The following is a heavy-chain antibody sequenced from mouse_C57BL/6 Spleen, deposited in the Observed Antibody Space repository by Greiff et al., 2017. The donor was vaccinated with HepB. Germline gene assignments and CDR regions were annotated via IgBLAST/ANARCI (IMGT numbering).Heavy chain of an antibody. CDR3: ARSGDYDPHYYAMDY. J-gene: IGHJ4*01. CDR2: INPNYGTT. V-gene: IGHV1-39*01. D-gene: IGHD2-4*01. Sequence: EVQLVESGPELVKPGASVKISCKASGYSFTDYNMNWVKQSNGKSLEWIGVINPNYGTTSYNQKFKGKATLTVDQSSSTAYMQLNSLTSEDSAVYYCARSGDYDPHYYAMDYWGQGTSVTVSS. CDR1: GYSFTDYN.